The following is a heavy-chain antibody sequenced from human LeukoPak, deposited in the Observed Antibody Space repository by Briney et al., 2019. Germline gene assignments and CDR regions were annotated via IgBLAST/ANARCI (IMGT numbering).Heavy chain of an antibody. D-gene: IGHD3-9*01. CDR2: ISSSGSYI. V-gene: IGHV3-21*01. CDR1: GFTFSSYS. J-gene: IGHJ3*02. CDR3: ASGFTISPDAFDI. Sequence: MPGGSLRLSCAASGFTFSSYSMNWVRQAPGKGLEWVSSISSSGSYIYYADSVEGRFTISRDNAKNSLYLQMNSLRAEDTAVYYCASGFTISPDAFDIWGQGTMVTVSS.